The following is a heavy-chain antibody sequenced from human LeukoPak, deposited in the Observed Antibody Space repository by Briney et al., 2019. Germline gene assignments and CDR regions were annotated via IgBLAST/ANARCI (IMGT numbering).Heavy chain of an antibody. Sequence: PSETLSLTCTVSGGSISSYYWSWVRQAPGKGLEWVSDISGSGGSTYYADSVKGRFTISRDNSKNTLYLQMDTLGAGDTAVYYCAKVRETSGFYRYFDYWGQGTLVSVSS. V-gene: IGHV3-23*01. CDR1: GGSISSYY. J-gene: IGHJ4*02. D-gene: IGHD3-22*01. CDR3: AKVRETSGFYRYFDY. CDR2: ISGSGGST.